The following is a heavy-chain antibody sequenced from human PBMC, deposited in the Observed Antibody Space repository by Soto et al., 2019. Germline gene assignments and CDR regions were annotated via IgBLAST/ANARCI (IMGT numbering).Heavy chain of an antibody. Sequence: QVQLVESGGGVVQPGRSLRLSCAASGFTFSSYGMHWVRQAPGKGLEWVAVIWYDGSNKYYADSVKGRFTISRDNSKNTLYLQMNSPRAEDTAVYYCARGGYCSGGSCYEVGAFDIWGQGTMVTVSS. CDR2: IWYDGSNK. D-gene: IGHD2-15*01. V-gene: IGHV3-33*01. CDR1: GFTFSSYG. CDR3: ARGGYCSGGSCYEVGAFDI. J-gene: IGHJ3*02.